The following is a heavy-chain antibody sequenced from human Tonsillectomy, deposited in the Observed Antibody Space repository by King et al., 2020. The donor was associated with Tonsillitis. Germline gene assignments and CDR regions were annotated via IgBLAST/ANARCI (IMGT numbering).Heavy chain of an antibody. Sequence: VQLVESGGGVVQPGRSLRLSCAASGFTFSSYVMYWVRQAPGKGLEWVAVISYDGSNKYYADSVKGRSTISRDNSKNTLYLQMNSLRAEDTAVYYCAGARDSSSWYVDYYYGMDVWGQGTTVTVSS. CDR1: GFTFSSYV. J-gene: IGHJ6*02. V-gene: IGHV3-30*04. CDR2: ISYDGSNK. CDR3: AGARDSSSWYVDYYYGMDV. D-gene: IGHD6-13*01.